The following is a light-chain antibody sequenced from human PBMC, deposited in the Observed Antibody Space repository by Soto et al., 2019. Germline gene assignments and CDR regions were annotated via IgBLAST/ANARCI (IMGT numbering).Light chain of an antibody. Sequence: QSALTQPASVPGSPGQSITISCTGTSDDVGGYNYVSWYQQHPGKVPQLIVYDVTNRPSGVSIRFSGSKSGNTASLTISGLQAEDETDYYCSSFVGSSGLHVFGTGTKLTVL. J-gene: IGLJ1*01. V-gene: IGLV2-14*03. CDR2: DVT. CDR3: SSFVGSSGLHV. CDR1: SDDVGGYNY.